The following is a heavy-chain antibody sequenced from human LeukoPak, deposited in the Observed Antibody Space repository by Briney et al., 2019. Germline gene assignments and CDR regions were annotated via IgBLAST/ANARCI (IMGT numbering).Heavy chain of an antibody. V-gene: IGHV4-61*01. CDR2: IYYSGST. Sequence: SETLSLTCTVSGRSVSSGSYYWSWLRQPPRKGLEWIGYIYYSGSTNYNPSLKSRVTISVDTSKNQFSLKLSSVTAADTAVYYCARISYYDSSGYSDYYGMDVWGQGTTVTVSS. J-gene: IGHJ6*02. D-gene: IGHD3-22*01. CDR3: ARISYYDSSGYSDYYGMDV. CDR1: GRSVSSGSYY.